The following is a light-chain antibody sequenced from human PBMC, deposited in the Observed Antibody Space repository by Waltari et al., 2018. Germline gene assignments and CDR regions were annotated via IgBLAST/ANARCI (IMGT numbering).Light chain of an antibody. V-gene: IGKV1-5*03. Sequence: IQMTQSPSTLSASIGDRVTITCRASHGISAWLAWYQHKPGTAPKPLVSKASYLERGVPSRFSGSGSGTEFTLTISSLQPDDFATYYCQQYDSYTWTFGQGTKVEIK. J-gene: IGKJ1*01. CDR3: QQYDSYTWT. CDR2: KAS. CDR1: HGISAW.